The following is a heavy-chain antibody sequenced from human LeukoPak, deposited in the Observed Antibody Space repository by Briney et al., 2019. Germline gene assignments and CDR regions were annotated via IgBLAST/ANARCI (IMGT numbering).Heavy chain of an antibody. J-gene: IGHJ4*02. CDR2: ISSSGSTI. CDR1: GFTFSSYE. Sequence: PGGSLRLSCAASGFTFSSYEMNWVRQAPGKGLEWVSYISSSGSTIYYADSVKGQFTISRDNAKNSLYLQMNSLRAEDTAVYYCARGPYYFDYWGQGTLVTVSS. V-gene: IGHV3-48*03. CDR3: ARGPYYFDY.